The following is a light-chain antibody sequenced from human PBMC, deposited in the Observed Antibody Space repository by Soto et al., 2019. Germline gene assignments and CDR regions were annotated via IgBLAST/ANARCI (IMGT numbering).Light chain of an antibody. V-gene: IGLV2-18*01. CDR3: TLYTSENAYV. J-gene: IGLJ1*01. CDR1: STDFVSYNR. Sequence: QSVLTQTPSVSGSPGQSVTISCTGTSTDFVSYNRVSWYQQPPGTAPKLMIYEVSKRPSGVPDRFSGSKSGNTASLTISGLQAADEADYYCTLYTSENAYVFGTGTKRDRP. CDR2: EVS.